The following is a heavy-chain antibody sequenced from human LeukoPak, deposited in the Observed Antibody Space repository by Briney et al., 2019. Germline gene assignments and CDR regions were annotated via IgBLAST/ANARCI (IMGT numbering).Heavy chain of an antibody. CDR3: ARGGWDHAFDI. J-gene: IGHJ3*02. Sequence: GGSLRLSCAASGFTFTDYWMHWVRQAPGKGLVWVPRVDSDGTNTIYADSVQGRFTISRDNAKNSLYLQINSLRADDTAVYYCARGGWDHAFDIWGQGTLVTVSS. D-gene: IGHD1-26*01. CDR1: GFTFTDYW. CDR2: VDSDGTNT. V-gene: IGHV3-74*01.